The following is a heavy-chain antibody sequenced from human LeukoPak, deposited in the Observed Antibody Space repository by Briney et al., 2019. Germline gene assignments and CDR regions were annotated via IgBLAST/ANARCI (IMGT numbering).Heavy chain of an antibody. J-gene: IGHJ4*02. CDR2: IKQDGSEK. CDR3: ARAGGVGILAGYREGAGIEDY. CDR1: GFTFSSYW. V-gene: IGHV3-7*01. D-gene: IGHD3-9*01. Sequence: PGGSLRLSCAASGFTFSSYWMSWVRQAPGKGLEWVANIKQDGSEKYYVDSVKGRFTISRDNAKNSLYLQMNSLRAEDTAVYYCARAGGVGILAGYREGAGIEDYWGQGTLVTVSS.